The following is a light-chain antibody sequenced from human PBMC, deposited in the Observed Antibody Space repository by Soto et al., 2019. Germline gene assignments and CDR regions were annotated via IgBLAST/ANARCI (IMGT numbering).Light chain of an antibody. J-gene: IGKJ1*01. Sequence: DIQMTQSPSTLSASVGDRVTITCRASQSISSWLAWYQQKPGKAPKLLIYKASSLESGVPSRFSGSGSGTASTLTISTLQPDDFAAYYCQQYNSYSWTFGPGTKVEIK. V-gene: IGKV1-5*03. CDR2: KAS. CDR3: QQYNSYSWT. CDR1: QSISSW.